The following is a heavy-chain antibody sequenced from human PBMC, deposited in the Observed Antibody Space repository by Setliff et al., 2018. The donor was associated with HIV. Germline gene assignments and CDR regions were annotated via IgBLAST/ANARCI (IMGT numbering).Heavy chain of an antibody. Sequence: RSGGSLRLSCSASGFTFDDYGMSWVRQAPGKGLEWVSGVSWHGSSTGYADSVKGRFTISRDNARNSLYPQMNSLRAEDTALYYCARENNRGWHWLDPFDNWGQGTLVTVSS. J-gene: IGHJ4*02. V-gene: IGHV3-20*04. CDR3: ARENNRGWHWLDPFDN. CDR1: GFTFDDYG. CDR2: VSWHGSST. D-gene: IGHD6-19*01.